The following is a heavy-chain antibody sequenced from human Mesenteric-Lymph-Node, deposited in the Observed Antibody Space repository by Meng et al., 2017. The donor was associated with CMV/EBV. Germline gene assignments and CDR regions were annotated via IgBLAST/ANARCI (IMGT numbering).Heavy chain of an antibody. D-gene: IGHD6-19*01. V-gene: IGHV1-46*04. CDR2: INPSAGST. J-gene: IGHJ4*02. CDR3: ARGWGDSSGKFFNCDY. Sequence: SGYTFTSYYRHWVRQAPGHGLEWMGIINPSAGSTRYAQKLQGRVTMTRDTSTSTVYMELSSLRSEDTAVYYCARGWGDSSGKFFNCDYWGQGTLVTVSS. CDR1: GYTFTSYY.